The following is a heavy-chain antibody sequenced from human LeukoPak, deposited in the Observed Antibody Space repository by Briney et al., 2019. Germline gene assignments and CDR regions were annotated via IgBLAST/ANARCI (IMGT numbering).Heavy chain of an antibody. J-gene: IGHJ4*02. Sequence: GGSLRLSCAASGFTFSSYSMSWVRQAPGKGLERVSSISSSSTYIYYEDSVKGRFTISRDNAKNSLYLQMNSLRAEDTAVYYCARFVWSTGYDHEYWGQGTLVTVSS. CDR3: ARFVWSTGYDHEY. V-gene: IGHV3-21*01. D-gene: IGHD3-22*01. CDR1: GFTFSSYS. CDR2: ISSSSTYI.